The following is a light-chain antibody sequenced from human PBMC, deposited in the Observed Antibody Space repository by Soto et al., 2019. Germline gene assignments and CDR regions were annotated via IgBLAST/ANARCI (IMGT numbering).Light chain of an antibody. V-gene: IGKV1-12*01. Sequence: IQMTQSPSALSASVGDSVTISCRASQSLSRYLNWYQQKPGKAPTLLIFSASGLQSGVPSRFSSSGCGTDVTLTISSLQPEDFATDYCQQANSFPRTFGEGTKVDIK. J-gene: IGKJ4*01. CDR2: SAS. CDR1: QSLSRY. CDR3: QQANSFPRT.